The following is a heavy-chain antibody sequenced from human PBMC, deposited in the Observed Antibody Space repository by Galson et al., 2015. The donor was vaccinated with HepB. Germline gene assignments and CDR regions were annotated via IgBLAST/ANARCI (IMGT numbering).Heavy chain of an antibody. CDR1: GGTFSSYA. CDR2: IIPILGTA. CDR3: ARGGLGYCSGGSCRTVYYYGMDV. Sequence: SVKVSCKASGGTFSSYAISWVRQAPGQGLEWMGGIIPILGTANYAQKFQGRVTITADESTSTAYMELSSLRSEDTAVYYCARGGLGYCSGGSCRTVYYYGMDVWGQGTTVTVSS. V-gene: IGHV1-69*13. D-gene: IGHD2-15*01. J-gene: IGHJ6*02.